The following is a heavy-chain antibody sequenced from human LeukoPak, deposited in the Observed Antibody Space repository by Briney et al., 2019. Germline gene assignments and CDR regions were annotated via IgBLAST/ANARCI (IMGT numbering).Heavy chain of an antibody. J-gene: IGHJ3*02. CDR1: GGSISSGDYY. V-gene: IGHV4-30-4*08. Sequence: NPSETLSLTCTVSGGSISSGDYYWSWIRQPPGKGLEWIGYIYYSGSTYDNPSLKSRVTISVDTSKNQFSLKLSSVTAADTAVYYCARDKEGASGAFDIWGQGTMVTVSS. D-gene: IGHD1-26*01. CDR2: IYYSGST. CDR3: ARDKEGASGAFDI.